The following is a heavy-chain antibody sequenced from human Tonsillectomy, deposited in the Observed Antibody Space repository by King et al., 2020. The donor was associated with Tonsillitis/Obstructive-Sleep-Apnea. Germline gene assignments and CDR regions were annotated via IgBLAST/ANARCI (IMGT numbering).Heavy chain of an antibody. CDR3: ARRAESYDFWGCYYLDY. D-gene: IGHD3-3*01. V-gene: IGHV1-69*01. J-gene: IGHJ4*02. CDR1: GGTFSSYA. Sequence: AQLVQSGAEVKKPGSSVKVSCKASGGTFSSYAISWVRQAPGQGLEWMGGIIPIFGTANYAQKFQGRVTITADESTSTAYMELSSLRSEDTAVYYCARRAESYDFWGCYYLDYWGQGTLVTVSS. CDR2: IIPIFGTA.